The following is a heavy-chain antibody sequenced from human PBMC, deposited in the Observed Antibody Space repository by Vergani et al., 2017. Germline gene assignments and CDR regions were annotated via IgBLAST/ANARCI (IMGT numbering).Heavy chain of an antibody. V-gene: IGHV4-39*07. D-gene: IGHD4-23*01. CDR1: GTSISGSSDY. CDR2: IYHSGST. J-gene: IGHJ4*02. Sequence: QLQLQESGPGLLKPSETPFLTCSVSGTSISGSSDYWGWLRPPPGKGREWIGIIYHSGSTYYNPSLKSRVTISVDTSKNQFSLKLSSVTAADTAVYYCARPIDGGNSDYWGQGTLVTVSS. CDR3: ARPIDGGNSDY.